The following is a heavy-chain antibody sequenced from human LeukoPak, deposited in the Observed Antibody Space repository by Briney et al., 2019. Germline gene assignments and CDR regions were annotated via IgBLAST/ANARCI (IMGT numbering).Heavy chain of an antibody. V-gene: IGHV1-69*13. CDR1: GGTFSSYA. Sequence: SVKVSCKASGGTFSSYAISWVRQAPGQGLEWMGGIIPIFGTANYAQKFQGRVTITADESTSTAYMELSSLRSEDTAVYYCATPLDYYDRSGYHQGGDWGQGTPVTVSS. J-gene: IGHJ4*02. D-gene: IGHD3-22*01. CDR2: IIPIFGTA. CDR3: ATPLDYYDRSGYHQGGD.